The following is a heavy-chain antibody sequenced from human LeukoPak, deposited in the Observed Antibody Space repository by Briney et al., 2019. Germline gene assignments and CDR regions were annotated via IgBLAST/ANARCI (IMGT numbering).Heavy chain of an antibody. Sequence: GGSLRLSCAASGFTFSSYAMNWVRRAPGKGLEWVSTLSGSGGSTNYADSVKGRFTISRDNSKNTLYLQMDSLTAEDTALYYCAKDRGIATRPVFDQWGQGTLVTVSS. CDR3: AKDRGIATRPVFDQ. CDR1: GFTFSSYA. V-gene: IGHV3-23*01. D-gene: IGHD6-6*01. J-gene: IGHJ4*02. CDR2: LSGSGGST.